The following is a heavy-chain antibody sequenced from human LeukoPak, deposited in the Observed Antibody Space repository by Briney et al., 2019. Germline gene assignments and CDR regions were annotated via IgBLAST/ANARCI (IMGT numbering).Heavy chain of an antibody. CDR2: IYHSGST. D-gene: IGHD5/OR15-5a*01. Sequence: SETLSLTCAVSGYSISSGYYWGWIRQPPGKGLEWIGSIYHSGSTYYNPSLKSRVTISVDTSKNHFSLRLSSVTAADTAVYYCARQRSTNCFDPWGQGTLVTVSS. V-gene: IGHV4-38-2*01. J-gene: IGHJ5*02. CDR3: ARQRSTNCFDP. CDR1: GYSISSGYY.